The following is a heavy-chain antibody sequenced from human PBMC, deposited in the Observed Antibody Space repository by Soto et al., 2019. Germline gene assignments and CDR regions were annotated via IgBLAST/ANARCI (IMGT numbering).Heavy chain of an antibody. CDR1: GFSLSNARMG. J-gene: IGHJ6*02. CDR2: IFSNDEK. V-gene: IGHV2-26*01. Sequence: GSVPTLVNPTETLTLTCTVSGFSLSNARMGVSWIRQPPGKALEWLAHIFSNDEKSYSTSLKSRLTISKDTSKSQVVLTMTNMDPVDTATYYCARVLRIFGVVSPLDYYYGMDVWGQGTTVTVSS. D-gene: IGHD3-3*01. CDR3: ARVLRIFGVVSPLDYYYGMDV.